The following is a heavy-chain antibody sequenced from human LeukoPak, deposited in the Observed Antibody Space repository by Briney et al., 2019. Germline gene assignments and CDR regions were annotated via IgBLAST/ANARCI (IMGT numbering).Heavy chain of an antibody. CDR3: ARGRGLTIFGVISWFDP. CDR2: IRYDGSNK. Sequence: PGGSLRLSCAASGFTFISYSIHWVRQAPGKGLEWVAFIRYDGSNKYYADSVKGRFTLSRDNSKNTVYLQMNSLRAEDTAVYYCARGRGLTIFGVISWFDPWGQGTLVTVSS. CDR1: GFTFISYS. J-gene: IGHJ5*02. D-gene: IGHD3-3*01. V-gene: IGHV3-30*02.